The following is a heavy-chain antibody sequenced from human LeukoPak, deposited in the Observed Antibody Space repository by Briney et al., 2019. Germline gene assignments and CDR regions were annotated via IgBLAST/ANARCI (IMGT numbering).Heavy chain of an antibody. Sequence: ASVKVSCKASGYTFTVYYMHWVRQAPGQGLEWMGRINPNSGGTNYAQKFQGWVTMTRDTSISTAYMELSRLRSDDTAVYYCAREGDGDGTYDYWGQGTLVTVSS. V-gene: IGHV1-2*04. CDR1: GYTFTVYY. CDR3: AREGDGDGTYDY. CDR2: INPNSGGT. D-gene: IGHD4-17*01. J-gene: IGHJ4*02.